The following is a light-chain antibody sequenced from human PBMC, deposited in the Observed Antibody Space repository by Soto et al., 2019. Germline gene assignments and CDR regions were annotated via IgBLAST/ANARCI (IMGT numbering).Light chain of an antibody. CDR3: SSYTSSSTPWV. V-gene: IGLV2-14*01. CDR2: EVS. CDR1: SSDVGGYNY. Sequence: QSALTQPASVSGSPGQSITISCTGTSSDVGGYNYVSWYQQHPGKAPKLMIYEVSNRPSWASNRFSGSKSGNTASLTIAGLQAEDDADYYCSSYTSSSTPWVFGGGTQLTVL. J-gene: IGLJ3*02.